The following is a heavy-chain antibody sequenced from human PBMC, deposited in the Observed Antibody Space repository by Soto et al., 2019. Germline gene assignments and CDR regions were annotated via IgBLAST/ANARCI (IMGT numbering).Heavy chain of an antibody. CDR1: GASLRSGSYY. J-gene: IGHJ4*02. CDR3: SYGSSFDY. Sequence: KTSETLSLTCTVSGASLRSGSYYWSWIRQPPGKGLEWIGYISHSGRTNYDPSLKSRLTMSVDTSQNQFSLQLNSVTAADTAVYQCSYGSSFDYWGQGTLVTV. CDR2: ISHSGRT. V-gene: IGHV4-61*01. D-gene: IGHD3-10*01.